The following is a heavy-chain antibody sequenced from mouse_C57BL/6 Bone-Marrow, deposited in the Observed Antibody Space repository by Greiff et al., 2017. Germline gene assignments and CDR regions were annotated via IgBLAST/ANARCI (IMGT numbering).Heavy chain of an antibody. CDR1: GFSLTSYG. V-gene: IGHV2-5*01. CDR3: AKSYGSSPAWFAY. Sequence: QVQLQQSGPGLVQPSQSLSITCTVSGFSLTSYGVHWVRQSPGKGLEWLGVIWRGGSTDYNAAFMSRLSITKDNSKSQVFFKMNSLQADDTAIYYWAKSYGSSPAWFAYWGQGTLVTVSA. CDR2: IWRGGST. J-gene: IGHJ3*01. D-gene: IGHD1-1*01.